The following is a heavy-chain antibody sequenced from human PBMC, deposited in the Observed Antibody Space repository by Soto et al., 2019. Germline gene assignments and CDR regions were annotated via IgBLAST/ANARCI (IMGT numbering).Heavy chain of an antibody. D-gene: IGHD7-27*01. CDR3: ARGSPHWAYYFDY. J-gene: IGHJ4*02. V-gene: IGHV3-7*05. Sequence: EVQLVESGGGLVQPGGSLRLSCAASGFTFSSYWMSWVRQAPGKGLEWVANINQDGSEKYYVDSVKGRFTISRDNAKNSLYLQMNSLRAEDTAVYYCARGSPHWAYYFDYWGQGTLVTVSS. CDR2: INQDGSEK. CDR1: GFTFSSYW.